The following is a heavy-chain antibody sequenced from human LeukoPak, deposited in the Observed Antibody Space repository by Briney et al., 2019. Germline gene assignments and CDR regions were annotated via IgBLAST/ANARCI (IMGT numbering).Heavy chain of an antibody. CDR2: ISGSGGST. J-gene: IGHJ4*02. V-gene: IGHV3-23*01. CDR1: GFTFSSYA. D-gene: IGHD3-10*01. CDR3: AKKTKGPYGSGSFNTDS. Sequence: PGGSLRLSCAASGFTFSSYAMSWVRQAPGKGLEWVSAISGSGGSTYYADSVKGRFTISRDNSKNTLYLQMNSLRAEDTALYFCAKKTKGPYGSGSFNTDSWGQGTLVAVSS.